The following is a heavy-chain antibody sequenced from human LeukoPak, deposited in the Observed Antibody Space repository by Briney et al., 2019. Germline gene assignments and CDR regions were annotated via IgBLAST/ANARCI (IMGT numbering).Heavy chain of an antibody. CDR1: GYTFTSYD. D-gene: IGHD1-26*01. V-gene: IGHV1-8*01. CDR3: ARDLTSPFSRVGWEPDY. CDR2: MNPNSGNT. Sequence: GASVKVSCKASGYTFTSYDINWVRQATGQGLEWMGWMNPNSGNTGYAQKFQGRVTMTRNTSISTAYMELSSLRSEDTAVYYCARDLTSPFSRVGWEPDYWGQGTLVTVSS. J-gene: IGHJ4*02.